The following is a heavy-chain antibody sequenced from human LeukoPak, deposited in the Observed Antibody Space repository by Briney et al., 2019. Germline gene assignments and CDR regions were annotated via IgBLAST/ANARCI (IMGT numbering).Heavy chain of an antibody. V-gene: IGHV3-21*01. CDR2: ISSSSSYI. J-gene: IGHJ4*02. CDR1: GLIFSSYS. CDR3: AKTTTGYSSGRYPGWPVDY. D-gene: IGHD6-19*01. Sequence: GGSLRLSCASSGLIFSSYSMNWVRQAPGKGLEWVSSISSSSSYIYYADSVKGRFTISRDNAKNSLYLQMNSLRAEDTAVYYCAKTTTGYSSGRYPGWPVDYWGQGTLVTVSS.